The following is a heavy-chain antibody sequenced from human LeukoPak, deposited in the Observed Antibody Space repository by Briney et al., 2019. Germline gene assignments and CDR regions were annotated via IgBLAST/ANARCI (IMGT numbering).Heavy chain of an antibody. J-gene: IGHJ4*02. CDR2: ISGDNPGT. D-gene: IGHD2-15*01. CDR3: AKASVRHCSGAFCYHFDS. V-gene: IGHV3-23*01. CDR1: GFTFSPYA. Sequence: GGSLRLSCEASGFTFSPYAMSWVRQTPGKGLEWVAAISGDNPGTYHASSVRGRFTISRDNSKNTVHLQMNGLRAEDAAIYYCAKASVRHCSGAFCYHFDSWGQGTLVTVSS.